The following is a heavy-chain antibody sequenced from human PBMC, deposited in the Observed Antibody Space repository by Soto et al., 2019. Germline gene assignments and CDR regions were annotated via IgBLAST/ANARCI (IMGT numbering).Heavy chain of an antibody. CDR2: VYYNENT. D-gene: IGHD3-10*01. V-gene: IGHV4-39*01. Sequence: SETLSLTCSVSGASINNFAYYWGWIRQPPGKGLEWIGTVYYNENTYYNPSLKSRVAISVDTAKNQFSLNLRSVTAADPAIYFCARRERYYGSPGCFDPWGQGTLVT. CDR3: ARRERYYGSPGCFDP. CDR1: GASINNFAYY. J-gene: IGHJ5*01.